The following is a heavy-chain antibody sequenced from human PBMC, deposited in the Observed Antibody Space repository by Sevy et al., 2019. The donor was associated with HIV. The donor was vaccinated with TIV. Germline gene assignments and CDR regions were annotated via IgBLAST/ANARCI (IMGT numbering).Heavy chain of an antibody. Sequence: GGSLRLSCVASAVPFSNYAMSWVRQAPGKGLEWVSTIGTSGSTTNYAGPVRGRFTISRDNSRNTLYLQMNTLRVEDTAVYYCAKEDTHRRRDFWGQGTLVTVSS. CDR3: AKEDTHRRRDF. CDR1: AVPFSNYA. V-gene: IGHV3-23*01. J-gene: IGHJ4*02. CDR2: IGTSGSTT.